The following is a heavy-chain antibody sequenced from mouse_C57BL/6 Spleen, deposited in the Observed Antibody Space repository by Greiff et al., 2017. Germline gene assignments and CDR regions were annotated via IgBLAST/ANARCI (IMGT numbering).Heavy chain of an antibody. CDR1: GYTFTDYY. D-gene: IGHD2-14*01. V-gene: IGHV1-77*01. CDR3: ARGDRAMDY. Sequence: VQLQQSGAELVKPGASVKISCKASGYTFTDYYINWVKQRPGQGLEWIGKLGPGGGSTYYNEKFKGKATLTADKYSSTAYMKLSRLTSEDSAFYFCARGDRAMDYWGQGTSVTVSS. J-gene: IGHJ4*01. CDR2: LGPGGGST.